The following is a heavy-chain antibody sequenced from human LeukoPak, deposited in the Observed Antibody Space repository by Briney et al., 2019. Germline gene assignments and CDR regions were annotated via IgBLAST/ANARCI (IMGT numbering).Heavy chain of an antibody. D-gene: IGHD2-21*01. CDR3: ARADWGTHRFDY. J-gene: IGHJ4*02. V-gene: IGHV1-69*04. CDR2: IIPILGIA. Sequence: SVKVSCKASGGTFSSYAISWVRQAPGQGLEWMGRIIPILGIANYAQKFQGRVTITADKSTSTAYMELSSLRSEDTAVYYCARADWGTHRFDYWGQGTLVTVSS. CDR1: GGTFSSYA.